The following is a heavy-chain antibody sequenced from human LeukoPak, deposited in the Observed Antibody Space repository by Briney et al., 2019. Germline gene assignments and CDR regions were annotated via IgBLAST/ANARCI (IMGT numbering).Heavy chain of an antibody. CDR1: GYTFTNYG. D-gene: IGHD6-6*01. V-gene: IGHV1-18*01. CDR3: ARGEQLEPFAFDY. Sequence: ASVKVSCKASGYTFTNYGITWVRQAPGQGLEWMGWISAYNGNKKNAQKLQDRVTMTTDTSTSTAYMELRSLRSDDTAVYYCARGEQLEPFAFDYWGQGTLVTASS. CDR2: ISAYNGNK. J-gene: IGHJ4*02.